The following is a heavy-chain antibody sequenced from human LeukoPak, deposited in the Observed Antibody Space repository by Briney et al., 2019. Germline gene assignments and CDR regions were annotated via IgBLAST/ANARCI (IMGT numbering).Heavy chain of an antibody. Sequence: GASVKVSCKASGYTFTGYYMHWVRQAPGQGLEWMGWINPNSGGTNYAQKFQGRVTMTRDTSISTAYMELSRLRSDDTAVYYCARVGYCSSTSCYEGWFDPWGQGTLVTVSP. CDR1: GYTFTGYY. D-gene: IGHD2-2*03. V-gene: IGHV1-2*02. CDR3: ARVGYCSSTSCYEGWFDP. J-gene: IGHJ5*02. CDR2: INPNSGGT.